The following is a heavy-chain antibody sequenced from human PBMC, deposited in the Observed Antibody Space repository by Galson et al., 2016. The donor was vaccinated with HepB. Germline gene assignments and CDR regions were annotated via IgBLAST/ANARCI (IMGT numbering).Heavy chain of an antibody. CDR2: ISWNSGSI. V-gene: IGHV3-9*01. CDR3: AQDKASMSVGATTCQH. CDR1: GFIFKDYA. J-gene: IGHJ1*01. D-gene: IGHD1-26*01. Sequence: SLRLSCAASGFIFKDYAMHWVRQAPGKGLEWVSSISWNSGSIGYADSVKGRFTISRDNAKNSLYLQMNSLRAEDTAFYYCAQDKASMSVGATTCQHWGQGTLVTVSS.